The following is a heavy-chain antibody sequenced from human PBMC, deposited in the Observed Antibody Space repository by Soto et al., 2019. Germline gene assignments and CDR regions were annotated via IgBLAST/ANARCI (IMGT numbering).Heavy chain of an antibody. CDR3: AKSPSGGITFGGVISKKTLIFDY. V-gene: IGHV3-23*01. CDR1: GFTFSSYA. D-gene: IGHD3-16*02. J-gene: IGHJ4*02. Sequence: EVQLLESGGGLVQPGGSLRLSCAASGFTFSSYAMSWVRQAPGKGLEWVSAISGSGGSTYYADSVKGRFTISRDNSKNTLYLQMNSLRAEDTAVYYCAKSPSGGITFGGVISKKTLIFDYWGQGTLVTVSS. CDR2: ISGSGGST.